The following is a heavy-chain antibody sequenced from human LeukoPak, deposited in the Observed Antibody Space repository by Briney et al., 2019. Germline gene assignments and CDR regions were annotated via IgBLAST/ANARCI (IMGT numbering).Heavy chain of an antibody. Sequence: SETLSLTCTVSGDSMSSYYWSWIRQPPGKGLEWIGYIYYSGSTNYNPSLKSRVTISVDTSKNQFSLKLSSVTAADTAVYYCARELSSGWYGDYYYGMDVWGQGTTVTVSS. D-gene: IGHD6-19*01. V-gene: IGHV4-59*01. CDR1: GDSMSSYY. J-gene: IGHJ6*02. CDR3: ARELSSGWYGDYYYGMDV. CDR2: IYYSGST.